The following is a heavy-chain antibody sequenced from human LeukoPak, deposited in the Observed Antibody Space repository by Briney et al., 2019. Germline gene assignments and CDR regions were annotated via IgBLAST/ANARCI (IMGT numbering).Heavy chain of an antibody. CDR1: AFTFSSYW. CDR2: ISSSSSYI. J-gene: IGHJ6*02. D-gene: IGHD5-18*01. V-gene: IGHV3-21*01. Sequence: PGGSLRLSCEASAFTFSSYWMSWVRQAPGKGLEWVSSISSSSSYIYYADSVKGRFTISRDNAKNSLYLQMNSLRAEDTAVYYCARGSLHSVDTISYCDVWGQGTTVTVSS. CDR3: ARGSLHSVDTISYCDV.